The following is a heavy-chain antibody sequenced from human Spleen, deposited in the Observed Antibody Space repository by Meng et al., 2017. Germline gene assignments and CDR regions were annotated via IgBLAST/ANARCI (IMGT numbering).Heavy chain of an antibody. D-gene: IGHD5-12*01. CDR3: VRVHDYDYFFDY. V-gene: IGHV3-66*02. CDR2: IYSGGNT. J-gene: IGHJ4*02. CDR1: GFTFSSYE. Sequence: ETLSLTCAASGFTFSSYEMNWVRQAPGKGLEWVSVIYSGGNTYYADSVKGRFTISRDNSRNTLYLLMTSPRAEDTAVYYCVRVHDYDYFFDYWGQGTLVTVSS.